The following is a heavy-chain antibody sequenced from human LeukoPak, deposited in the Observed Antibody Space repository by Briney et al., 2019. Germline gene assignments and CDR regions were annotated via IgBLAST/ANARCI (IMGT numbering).Heavy chain of an antibody. CDR3: ARGSAAMAG. D-gene: IGHD5-18*01. J-gene: IGHJ4*02. CDR1: GGSFSGYH. V-gene: IGHV4-34*01. Sequence: SETLSLTCAVYGGSFSGYHWSWIRQPPGKGLEWIGEINHSGSTNYNPSLKSRVTISVDTSKNQFSLKLSSVTAADTAVYYCARGSAAMAGWGQGALVTVSS. CDR2: INHSGST.